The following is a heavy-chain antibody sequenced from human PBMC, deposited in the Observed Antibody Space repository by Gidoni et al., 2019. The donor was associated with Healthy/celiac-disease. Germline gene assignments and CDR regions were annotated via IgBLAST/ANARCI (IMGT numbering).Heavy chain of an antibody. CDR1: GGTFSSYA. Sequence: KKPGSSVKVSCKASGGTFSSYAISWVRQAPGQGLEWMGGIIPIFGTANYAQKFQGRVTITADKSTSTAYMELSSLRSEDTAVYYCARGHAGGQLVSPEFDYWGQGTLVTVSS. D-gene: IGHD6-6*01. CDR3: ARGHAGGQLVSPEFDY. J-gene: IGHJ4*02. V-gene: IGHV1-69*06. CDR2: IIPIFGTA.